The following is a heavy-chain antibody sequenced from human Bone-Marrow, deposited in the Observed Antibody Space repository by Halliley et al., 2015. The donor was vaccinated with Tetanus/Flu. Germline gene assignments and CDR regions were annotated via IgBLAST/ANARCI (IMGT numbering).Heavy chain of an antibody. CDR3: STWGYSYDPTTYHYNYLDY. Sequence: GLVKPSESLSLTCAVNGGPFSVHSWNWIRQSPGKGPEWIAEISHSGTINYNPSLGSRLSVSIDTSKTEFSLQLSSLTAADTAVYYCSTWGYSYDPTTYHYNYLDYWGQGTLVTVTS. CDR2: ISHSGTI. D-gene: IGHD3-22*01. V-gene: IGHV4-34*01. J-gene: IGHJ4*02. CDR1: GGPFSVHS.